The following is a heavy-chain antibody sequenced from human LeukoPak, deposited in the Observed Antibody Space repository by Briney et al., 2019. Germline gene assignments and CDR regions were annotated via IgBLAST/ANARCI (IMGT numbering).Heavy chain of an antibody. V-gene: IGHV4-34*01. CDR3: ARHSIYPMAAVDTEYFQH. CDR1: GGSISSYY. Sequence: SETLSLTCTVSGGSISSYYWSWIRQPPGKGLEWIGEINHSGSTNYNPSLKSRVTISVDTSKNQFSLKLSSVTAADTAVYYCARHSIYPMAAVDTEYFQHWGQGTLVTVSS. CDR2: INHSGST. J-gene: IGHJ1*01. D-gene: IGHD6-13*01.